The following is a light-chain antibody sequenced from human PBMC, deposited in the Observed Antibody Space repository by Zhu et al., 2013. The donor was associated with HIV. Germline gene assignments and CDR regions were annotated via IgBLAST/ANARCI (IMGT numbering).Light chain of an antibody. J-gene: IGKJ3*01. Sequence: IVLTQSPATLSLAPGQRATLSCRASESVKERLAWYQQKPGQAPRLLIYGASTRATGIPARFSGSGSGTEFTLTISSLQSEDFVIYYCQQYHNWPPFTFGPGTKVDMK. CDR1: ESVKER. CDR3: QQYHNWPPFT. CDR2: GAS. V-gene: IGKV3-15*01.